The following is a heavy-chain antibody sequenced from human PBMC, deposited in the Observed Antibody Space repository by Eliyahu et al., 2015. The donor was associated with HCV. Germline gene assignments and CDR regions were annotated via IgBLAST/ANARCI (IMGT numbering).Heavy chain of an antibody. J-gene: IGHJ4*02. CDR2: IIPIFGTA. CDR3: ARGPDSSGYYYFY. CDR1: XXTFSNYX. V-gene: IGHV1-69*01. Sequence: QVQLVQSGAEVKKPGSSXKVSCKASXXTFSNYXXSWVRQAPGQGLEWVGGIIPIFGTANYAQKFQGRVTITADESTSTAYMELSSLRSEDTAVYYCARGPDSSGYYYFYWGQGTLVTVSS. D-gene: IGHD3-22*01.